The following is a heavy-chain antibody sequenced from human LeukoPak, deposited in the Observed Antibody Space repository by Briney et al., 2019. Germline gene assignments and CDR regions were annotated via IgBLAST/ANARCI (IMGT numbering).Heavy chain of an antibody. CDR2: INPNSGDT. Sequence: ASVKVSCKASGYTFTTYYIHWVRQAPGQGLELMGWINPNSGDTNYAQKFQGRVTMTRDTSISTAYMELSRLRSDDTAVYYCAKTALAGRGVEYFQHWGQGALVTVSS. V-gene: IGHV1-2*02. CDR1: GYTFTTYY. CDR3: AKTALAGRGVEYFQH. J-gene: IGHJ1*01. D-gene: IGHD6-19*01.